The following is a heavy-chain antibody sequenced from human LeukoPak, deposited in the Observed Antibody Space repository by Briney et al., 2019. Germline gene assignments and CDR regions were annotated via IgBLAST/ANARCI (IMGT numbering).Heavy chain of an antibody. Sequence: SETLSLTCTVSGGSISSSSYYWGWIRQPPGKGLEWIGSIYYSGRTYYNPSPKSRVTISVDTSKNQFSLKLSSVTAADTAVYYCARLGSAISRSFVDYWGQGTLVTVSS. CDR2: IYYSGRT. CDR3: ARLGSAISRSFVDY. D-gene: IGHD2-21*01. V-gene: IGHV4-39*07. J-gene: IGHJ4*02. CDR1: GGSISSSSYY.